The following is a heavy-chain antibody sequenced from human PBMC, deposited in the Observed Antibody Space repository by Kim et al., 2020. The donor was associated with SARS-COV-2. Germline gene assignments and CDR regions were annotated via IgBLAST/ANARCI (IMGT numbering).Heavy chain of an antibody. CDR3: ARGLAAALDY. Sequence: TTYSLSLKSLVTISVDKAKTQFSLKLSLLTAADTAVYYCARGLAAALDYWGQGTLVTVSS. CDR2: T. J-gene: IGHJ4*02. D-gene: IGHD6-13*01. V-gene: IGHV4-61*05.